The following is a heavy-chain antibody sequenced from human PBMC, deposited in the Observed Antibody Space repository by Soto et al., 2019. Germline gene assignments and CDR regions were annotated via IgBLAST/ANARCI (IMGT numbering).Heavy chain of an antibody. CDR3: ATYDFPKADY. CDR1: GYSISSGYY. V-gene: IGHV4-38-2*01. J-gene: IGHJ4*02. Sequence: SETLSLTCAVSGYSISSGYYWGWIRQPPGKGLEWIGSIYHSGSTYYNPSLKGRVTISVDTSKNQFSLKLSSVTAADTAVYYCATYDFPKADYWGQGTLVTVSS. D-gene: IGHD3-3*01. CDR2: IYHSGST.